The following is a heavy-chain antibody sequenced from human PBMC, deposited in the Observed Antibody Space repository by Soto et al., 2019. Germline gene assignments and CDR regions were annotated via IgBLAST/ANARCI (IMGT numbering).Heavy chain of an antibody. CDR1: GGTFPTYD. J-gene: IGHJ4*02. Sequence: QVQRVHSGPEVQKPGPSVNLPGRTSGGTFPTYDTSGVGQAPGQGLGWMGGIIPLFGSPHYSPKLEGRVTITADEVSTTAHLELSSLRFDDTAVYFCAWTLAFCGGNCYLPNFDTWGQGTLVIVSS. CDR3: AWTLAFCGGNCYLPNFDT. V-gene: IGHV1-69*01. CDR2: IIPLFGSP. D-gene: IGHD2-21*01.